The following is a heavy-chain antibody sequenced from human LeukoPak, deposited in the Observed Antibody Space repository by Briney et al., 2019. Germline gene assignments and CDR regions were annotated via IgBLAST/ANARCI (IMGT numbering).Heavy chain of an antibody. Sequence: GGSLRLSCAASGFTFSTYAMNWVRQAPGKGLEWVSGVSGSGATTYYADSVKGRFTISRDNSKNTLYLQMNSLRAEDTAVYYCAKDLRSNYVNFDYWGQGTLVTVSS. CDR1: GFTFSTYA. CDR2: VSGSGATT. V-gene: IGHV3-23*01. D-gene: IGHD4-11*01. CDR3: AKDLRSNYVNFDY. J-gene: IGHJ4*02.